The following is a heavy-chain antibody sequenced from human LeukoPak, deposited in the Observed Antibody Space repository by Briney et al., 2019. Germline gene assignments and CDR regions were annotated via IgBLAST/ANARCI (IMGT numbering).Heavy chain of an antibody. CDR2: FHPEEGET. V-gene: IGHV1-24*01. D-gene: IGHD3-3*02. CDR1: GYDLIGLS. Sequence: EASVKVSCKVSGYDLIGLSMHWVRQAPGKGLEWMGGFHPEEGETFYAQKFQGRVTMTEDTSTDTAYLEMRSLTSDDTAVYYCTPLLTIYGVLHPFDYWGRGTLVTVSS. CDR3: TPLLTIYGVLHPFDY. J-gene: IGHJ4*02.